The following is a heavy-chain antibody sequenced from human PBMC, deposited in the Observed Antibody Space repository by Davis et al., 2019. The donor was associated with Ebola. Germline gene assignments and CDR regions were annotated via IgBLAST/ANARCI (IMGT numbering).Heavy chain of an antibody. J-gene: IGHJ6*03. D-gene: IGHD3-3*02. CDR3: ARSIFGVVPYYYYYMDV. Sequence: PGGSLRLSCAASGFTFSDHTMTWVRQAPGRGLEWVSTISSSGSNAHYADSMKGRFTISRDNHQGTLYLQMNSLRAEDTAVYYCARSIFGVVPYYYYYMDVWGKGTTVTVSS. V-gene: IGHV3-23*01. CDR1: GFTFSDHT. CDR2: ISSSGSNA.